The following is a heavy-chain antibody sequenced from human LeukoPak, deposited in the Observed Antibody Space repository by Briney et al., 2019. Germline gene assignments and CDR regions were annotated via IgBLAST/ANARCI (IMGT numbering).Heavy chain of an antibody. V-gene: IGHV3-48*02. Sequence: GGSLRHSCAASGFTFDTYSMNWVRQAPGKGLGWVSYISSGGSTIYYADSVRGRFTISRDNAKKSLYLEMDSLRDEDTAVYYCAREPPGNYDSSGYYYAHFDYWGQGTLVTVSS. CDR1: GFTFDTYS. CDR2: ISSGGSTI. J-gene: IGHJ4*02. CDR3: AREPPGNYDSSGYYYAHFDY. D-gene: IGHD3-22*01.